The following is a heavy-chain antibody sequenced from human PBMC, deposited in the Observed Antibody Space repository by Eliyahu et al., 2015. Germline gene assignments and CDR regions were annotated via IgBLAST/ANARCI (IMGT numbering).Heavy chain of an antibody. J-gene: IGHJ6*03. Sequence: QVQLVESGGGVVQPGKSLRLSCXASGFNLSSHGMPWVRQAPGKGLGGXAVIWFDGINTYYADSXKGRFTISRDNSKNTLYLQMKSLRVEDTAVYYCARVPLAAAGMRYMDVWGKGTTVTVSS. CDR1: GFNLSSHG. V-gene: IGHV3-33*01. D-gene: IGHD6-13*01. CDR2: IWFDGINT. CDR3: ARVPLAAAGMRYMDV.